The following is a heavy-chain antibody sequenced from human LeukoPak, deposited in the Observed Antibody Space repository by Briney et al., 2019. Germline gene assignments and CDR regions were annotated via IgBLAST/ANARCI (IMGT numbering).Heavy chain of an antibody. J-gene: IGHJ3*02. V-gene: IGHV3-48*03. Sequence: GRSLRLSCAASGFTFRSYEMNWVRQAPGKGLEWVSYISSSGSTIYYADSVKGRFTISRDNAKNSLYMQINCLRAEDTAVYYCARDLFLSKLLSLDAFDIWGQGTIVTASS. CDR2: ISSSGSTI. CDR3: ARDLFLSKLLSLDAFDI. CDR1: GFTFRSYE. D-gene: IGHD2-2*01.